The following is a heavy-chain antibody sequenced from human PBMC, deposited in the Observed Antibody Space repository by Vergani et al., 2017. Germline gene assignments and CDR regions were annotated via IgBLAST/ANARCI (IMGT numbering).Heavy chain of an antibody. D-gene: IGHD2/OR15-2a*01. CDR3: VKEKIDLGSYFFDS. Sequence: EVQLVESGGGLVQPGGSLRLSCAASGFTFSSYDMHWVRQATGKGLEWVSAIGTAGDTYYPGSVKGRFTISRENSKNTVFLQMHSLRAEDTAIYYCVKEKIDLGSYFFDSWGHGILVTVSS. CDR1: GFTFSSYD. V-gene: IGHV3-13*01. J-gene: IGHJ4*01. CDR2: IGTAGDT.